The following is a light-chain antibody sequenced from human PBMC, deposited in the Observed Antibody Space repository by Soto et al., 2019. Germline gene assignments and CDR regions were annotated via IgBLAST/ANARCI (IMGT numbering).Light chain of an antibody. J-gene: IGKJ2*01. CDR1: QSVSSY. V-gene: IGKV3-11*01. CDR2: DAS. Sequence: EIVLTQSPATLSLSPGERATLSCRASQSVSSYLAWYQQKPGQAPRLLIYDASNRATGIPARFSGSGSGTDCTLTISSLEPQDFAVYYCQQRSNWPPKYTFGQGTNLEIK. CDR3: QQRSNWPPKYT.